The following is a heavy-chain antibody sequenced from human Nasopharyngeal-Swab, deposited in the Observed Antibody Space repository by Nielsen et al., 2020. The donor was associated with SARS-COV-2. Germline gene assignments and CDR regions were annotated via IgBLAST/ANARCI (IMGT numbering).Heavy chain of an antibody. CDR1: GFSSRDSA. J-gene: IGHJ4*02. Sequence: GGPLRLSCAASGFSSRDSAMHWVRQAPAKGLAWVEVIWYDGSEKYYVDSVKGRFTISRDNSKNTLYLQMNSLRAGDTAVYYCARDPPFSGWTLESWGQGTLVTVSS. CDR2: IWYDGSEK. CDR3: ARDPPFSGWTLES. V-gene: IGHV3-33*01. D-gene: IGHD6-25*01.